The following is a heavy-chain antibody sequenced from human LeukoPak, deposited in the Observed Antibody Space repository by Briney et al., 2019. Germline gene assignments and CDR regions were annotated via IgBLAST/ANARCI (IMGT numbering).Heavy chain of an antibody. CDR1: GFTFSSYA. CDR2: ISGSGGST. V-gene: IGHV3-23*01. CDR3: ARVGYYDFWSGYPPGYFDY. Sequence: PGGSLRLSCAASGFTFSSYAMSWVRQAPGKGLEWVSAISGSGGSTYYADSVKGRFTISRDNSKNTLYLQMNSLRAEDTAVYYCARVGYYDFWSGYPPGYFDYWGQGTLVTVSS. D-gene: IGHD3-3*01. J-gene: IGHJ4*02.